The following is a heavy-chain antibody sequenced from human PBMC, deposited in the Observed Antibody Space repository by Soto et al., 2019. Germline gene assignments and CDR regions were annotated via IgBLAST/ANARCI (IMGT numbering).Heavy chain of an antibody. J-gene: IGHJ4*02. CDR1: GGSISSGGYY. V-gene: IGHV4-31*03. CDR2: IYYSGST. CDR3: ARGKVQALIDY. Sequence: PSETLSLTCTVSGGSISSGGYYWSWIRQHPGKGLEWIGYIYYSGSTYYNPSLKSRVTISVDTSKNQFSLKLSSVTAADTAVYYCARGKVQALIDYWGQGTLVTVSS.